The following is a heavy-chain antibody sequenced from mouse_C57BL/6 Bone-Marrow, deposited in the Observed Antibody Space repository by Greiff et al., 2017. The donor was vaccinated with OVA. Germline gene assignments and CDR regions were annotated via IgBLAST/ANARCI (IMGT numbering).Heavy chain of an antibody. CDR1: GYTFTSYW. D-gene: IGHD1-3*01. V-gene: IGHV1-55*01. J-gene: IGHJ2*01. Sequence: QVQLQQPGAELVKPGASVKMSCKASGYTFTSYWITWVKQRPGQGLEWIGDIYPGSGSTNYNEKFKSKATLTVDTSSSTAYMQISSLTSKDSAVYYSASSWLIKYYFDYWGQGTTLTVSS. CDR2: IYPGSGST. CDR3: ASSWLIKYYFDY.